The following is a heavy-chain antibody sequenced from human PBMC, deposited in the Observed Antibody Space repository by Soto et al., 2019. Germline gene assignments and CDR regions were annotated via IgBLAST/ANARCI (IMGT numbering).Heavy chain of an antibody. D-gene: IGHD3-9*01. Sequence: ASETLSLTCAFSGYSISSGYYWGWIRQPPWKGLEWIGSIYHSGYTNYNPSLRSRLTLSVDTSKNQFSLKVSPVTAADTAVYYCARLSHIFPVETYFYHSMDIWGQGITVTLSS. J-gene: IGHJ6*02. CDR3: ARLSHIFPVETYFYHSMDI. CDR1: GYSISSGYY. V-gene: IGHV4-38-2*01. CDR2: IYHSGYT.